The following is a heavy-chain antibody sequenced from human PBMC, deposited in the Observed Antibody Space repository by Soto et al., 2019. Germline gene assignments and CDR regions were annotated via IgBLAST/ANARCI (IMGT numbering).Heavy chain of an antibody. CDR3: ARVEWLVPGRV. CDR2: INHSGST. V-gene: IGHV4-34*01. D-gene: IGHD6-19*01. CDR1: GGSFSGYY. J-gene: IGHJ6*02. Sequence: PSETLSLTCAVYGGSFSGYYWSWIRQPPGKGLEWIGEINHSGSTNYNPSLKSRVTISVDTSKNQFSLKLSSVTAADTAVYYCARVEWLVPGRVWGQGTTVS.